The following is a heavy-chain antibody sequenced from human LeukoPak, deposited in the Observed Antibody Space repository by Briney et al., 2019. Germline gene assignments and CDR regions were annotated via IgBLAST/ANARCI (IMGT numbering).Heavy chain of an antibody. CDR1: GFTFSNYM. V-gene: IGHV3-74*01. Sequence: GGSLRLSCAASGFTFSNYMMHWVRQAPGKGLVWVSRIKSGGITITYADSVKGRFTISRDNAKNTLYLQMNSLRAEDTAVYYCLRDLNWSLDQWGQGTLVTVSS. CDR2: IKSGGITI. CDR3: LRDLNWSLDQ. J-gene: IGHJ4*02. D-gene: IGHD1-20*01.